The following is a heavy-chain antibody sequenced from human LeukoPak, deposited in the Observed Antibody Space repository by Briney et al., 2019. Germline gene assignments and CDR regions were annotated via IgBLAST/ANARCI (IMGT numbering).Heavy chain of an antibody. J-gene: IGHJ4*02. CDR1: GITLSNYG. CDR2: MSDSGGRT. Sequence: GGSLRLSCAVSGITLSNYGMSWVRQAPGKGLEWVAGMSDSGGRTNYADSVKVRFTISRDNPKNTLYLQMNSLRAEDTAVYFCAKRGVVIRVILVGFHKEAYYFDSWGQGALVTVSS. V-gene: IGHV3-23*01. D-gene: IGHD3-22*01. CDR3: AKRGVVIRVILVGFHKEAYYFDS.